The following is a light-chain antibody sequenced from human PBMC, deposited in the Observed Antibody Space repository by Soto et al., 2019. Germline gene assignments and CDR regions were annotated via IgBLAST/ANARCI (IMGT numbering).Light chain of an antibody. V-gene: IGKV1-33*01. CDR3: QQYYDDLRT. CDR2: DAS. Sequence: DIQMTQSPSSLSASVGDRVSITCQASHDINYYLNWYQQKPGTAPKLLIYDASNLQAGVTPMFSGGVSGTRFVLIISNLQPEDIATYYCQQYYDDLRTFGGGTNVDI. J-gene: IGKJ4*01. CDR1: HDINYY.